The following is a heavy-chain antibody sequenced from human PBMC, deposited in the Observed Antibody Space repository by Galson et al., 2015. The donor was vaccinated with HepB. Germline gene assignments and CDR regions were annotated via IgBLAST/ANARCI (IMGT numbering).Heavy chain of an antibody. CDR1: AFTFSTYD. J-gene: IGHJ4*02. V-gene: IGHV3-30-3*01. Sequence: SLRLSCAASAFTFSTYDMHWVRQAPGKGLEWVAAISFDGSNKYYADSVKGRFTISRDNSNNTLYLQMNSLRPDDTAVYYCVREIHFWTGRYYFDDWGQGTLVTVSS. CDR3: VREIHFWTGRYYFDD. D-gene: IGHD3/OR15-3a*01. CDR2: ISFDGSNK.